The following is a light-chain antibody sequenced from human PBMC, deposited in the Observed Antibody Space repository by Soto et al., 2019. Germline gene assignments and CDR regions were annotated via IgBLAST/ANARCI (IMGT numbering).Light chain of an antibody. CDR1: QSISSS. V-gene: IGKV1-33*01. Sequence: DIQMSQSPSSLSASVGDRATITCRASQSISSSLNWYKQKQGKAPKXXIYDASNLETGVPSRFSGSGSGTDFTFTISSLQPEDIATYYCQQYDNLRITFGQGTRLEIK. CDR2: DAS. J-gene: IGKJ5*01. CDR3: QQYDNLRIT.